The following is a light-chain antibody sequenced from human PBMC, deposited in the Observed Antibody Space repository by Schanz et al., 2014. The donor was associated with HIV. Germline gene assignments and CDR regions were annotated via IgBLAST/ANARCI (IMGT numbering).Light chain of an antibody. CDR2: TNN. CDR3: AAWDVNLNGPV. J-gene: IGLJ2*01. Sequence: QSVLTQPPSASGTPGQRVTISCSGSSSNIGSNTVNWYQQLPGTAPKVLIYTNNQRPSGVPGRFSGSKSGTSASLAISGLQSEDEADYYCAAWDVNLNGPVFGGGTKLTVL. CDR1: SSNIGSNT. V-gene: IGLV1-44*01.